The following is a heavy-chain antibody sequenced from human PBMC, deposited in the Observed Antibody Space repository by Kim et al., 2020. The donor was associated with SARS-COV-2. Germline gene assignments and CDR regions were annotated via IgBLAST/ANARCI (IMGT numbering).Heavy chain of an antibody. CDR1: GFTVSSNY. Sequence: GGSLRLSCAASGFTVSSNYMSWVRQAPGKGLEWVSVIYSGGSTYYADSVKGRFTISRDNSKNTLYLQMNSLRAEDTAVYYCAREVVAHKLNYYYGMDVWGQGTTVTVSS. V-gene: IGHV3-53*01. D-gene: IGHD2-2*01. J-gene: IGHJ6*02. CDR2: IYSGGST. CDR3: AREVVAHKLNYYYGMDV.